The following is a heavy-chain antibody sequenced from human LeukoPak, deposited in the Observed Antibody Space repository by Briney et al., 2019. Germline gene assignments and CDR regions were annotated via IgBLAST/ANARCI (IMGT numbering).Heavy chain of an antibody. CDR2: IYYSGST. Sequence: SETLSLTCAVYGGSFSGYYWSWIRQPPGKGLEWIGYIYYSGSTNYNPSLKSRVTISVDTSKNQFSLKLSSVTAADTAVYYCAREGGSGVFDYWGQGTLVTVSS. CDR3: AREGGSGVFDY. J-gene: IGHJ4*02. V-gene: IGHV4-59*01. D-gene: IGHD3-16*01. CDR1: GGSFSGYY.